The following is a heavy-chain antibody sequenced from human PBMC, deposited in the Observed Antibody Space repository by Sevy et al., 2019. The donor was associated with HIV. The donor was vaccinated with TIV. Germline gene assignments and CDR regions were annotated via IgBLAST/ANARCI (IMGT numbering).Heavy chain of an antibody. V-gene: IGHV3-23*01. CDR1: GYTFSSYA. D-gene: IGHD6-13*01. CDR2: INGRGGST. J-gene: IGHJ4*02. Sequence: GGSLRLSCVVSGYTFSSYAISWVCQAPGKGLESVSTINGRGGSTYYADSVKGRFTISRDNPKNTLFLQMINLRVDDTAIYYCARPSPRIAAAASAFYDNWGQGTLVTVSS. CDR3: ARPSPRIAAAASAFYDN.